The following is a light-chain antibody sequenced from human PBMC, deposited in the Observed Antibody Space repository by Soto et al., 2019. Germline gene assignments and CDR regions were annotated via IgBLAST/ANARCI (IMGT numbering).Light chain of an antibody. J-gene: IGKJ1*01. CDR3: QQYKVWPGWT. Sequence: EIVMTQSPATLSVSPGESATLSCRASQNIRSHLAWYQLRPGQAPRLLIYASSTSATGIPARFSGSGSGTEFTLTLSSLQSEDFSLYFCQQYKVWPGWTFGQGTKVGFK. V-gene: IGKV3-15*01. CDR2: ASS. CDR1: QNIRSH.